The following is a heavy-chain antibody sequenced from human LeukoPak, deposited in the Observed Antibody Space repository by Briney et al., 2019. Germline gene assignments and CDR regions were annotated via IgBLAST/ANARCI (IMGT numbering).Heavy chain of an antibody. J-gene: IGHJ1*01. CDR2: IDSDGSGT. CDR1: GYTFSSFW. V-gene: IGHV3-74*01. CDR3: ARVLSADSPGFQH. D-gene: IGHD3-22*01. Sequence: PGGSLRLSCAASGYTFSSFWIHWVRQAPGKGLEWVVRIDSDGSGTRYADSVKGRFTISRDNAKNTLYLQMNSLRAEDTAVYYCARVLSADSPGFQHWGQGTLVTVSS.